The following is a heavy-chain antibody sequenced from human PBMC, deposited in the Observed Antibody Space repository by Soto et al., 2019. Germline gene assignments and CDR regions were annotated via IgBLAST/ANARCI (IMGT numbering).Heavy chain of an antibody. CDR3: AKENLARGGLFDD. Sequence: EVRLLESGGGLVQPGGSLRLSCAASGFTFNRHAMSWVRQAPGKGLEWVSAISGSGSKTYYADSLKGLFTISRDNSKNTLYLQMNSLRDEDTAVFYCAKENLARGGLFDDWGQGTLVTVSS. V-gene: IGHV3-23*01. J-gene: IGHJ4*02. D-gene: IGHD3-10*01. CDR2: ISGSGSKT. CDR1: GFTFNRHA.